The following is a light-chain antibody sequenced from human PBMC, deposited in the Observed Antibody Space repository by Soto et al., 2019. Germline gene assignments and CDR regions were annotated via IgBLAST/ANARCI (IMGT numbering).Light chain of an antibody. V-gene: IGKV3-20*01. J-gene: IGKJ1*01. Sequence: ETVLTQSPGTLSLSPGERATLSCRASQSVSSSYLAWYQQKPGQAPRLLIAGASSRATGIPDRFSGSGSGTDFTLTISRLEPEDFAVYYCQHYGSSVWTFGQGTKVEIK. CDR2: GAS. CDR1: QSVSSSY. CDR3: QHYGSSVWT.